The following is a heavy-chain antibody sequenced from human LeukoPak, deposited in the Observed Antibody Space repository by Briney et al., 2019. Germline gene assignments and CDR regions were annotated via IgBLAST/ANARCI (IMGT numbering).Heavy chain of an antibody. CDR3: ARDRSPDFWSGDYRDAFDI. Sequence: ASVKVSCKASGYTFTSYGISWVRQAPGQGLEWMGWISGYNGNTNSAQKLQGRVSMTTDTSTSTAYMELRSLRSDDAAVYYCARDRSPDFWSGDYRDAFDIWGQGTMVTVSS. CDR1: GYTFTSYG. D-gene: IGHD3-3*01. J-gene: IGHJ3*02. V-gene: IGHV1-18*01. CDR2: ISGYNGNT.